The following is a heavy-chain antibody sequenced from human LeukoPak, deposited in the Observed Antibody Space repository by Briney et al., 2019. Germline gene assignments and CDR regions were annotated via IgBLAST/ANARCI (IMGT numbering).Heavy chain of an antibody. V-gene: IGHV4-31*03. CDR3: ARQGVGSSWYYFDY. D-gene: IGHD6-13*01. CDR2: IYYSGST. CDR1: GGSISRGGYS. Sequence: SETLSLTCTVSGGSISRGGYSWSWIRQHPGKGLEWIGYIYYSGSTYYNPSLKSRVTISVDTSKNQFSLKLSSVTAADTAVYYCARQGVGSSWYYFDYWGQGTLVTVSS. J-gene: IGHJ4*02.